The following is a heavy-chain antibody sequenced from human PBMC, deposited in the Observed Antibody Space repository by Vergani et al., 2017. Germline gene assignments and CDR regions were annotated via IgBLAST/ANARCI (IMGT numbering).Heavy chain of an antibody. J-gene: IGHJ6*02. CDR1: GFTFGDYG. V-gene: IGHV3-9*01. Sequence: VQLVESGGGLVQPGRSLRLSCAASGFTFGDYGMHWVRQAPGKGLEWVSGIHWSSDTKGYAGSVKGRFTVSRDNAKNSLYLQMTSLRVEDTAVYYCGKSIGGYFSMDGVDVWGQGTTVTVSS. D-gene: IGHD3-22*01. CDR3: GKSIGGYFSMDGVDV. CDR2: IHWSSDTK.